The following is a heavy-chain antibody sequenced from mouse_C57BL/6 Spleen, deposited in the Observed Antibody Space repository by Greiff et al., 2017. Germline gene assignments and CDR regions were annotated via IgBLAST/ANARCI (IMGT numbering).Heavy chain of an antibody. J-gene: IGHJ3*01. CDR1: GYAFSRSW. CDR2: ISPGDGDT. V-gene: IGHV1-82*01. Sequence: QVQLQQSGPELVTPGASVKISFQASGYAFSRSWMNWVKQRPGKGLAVIGRISPGDGDTHYNGKFKGKATLTADKSSSTAYMQLSSLTSEDSAVYVCAREGLGLAWFAYWGQGTLVTVSA. D-gene: IGHD4-1*01. CDR3: AREGLGLAWFAY.